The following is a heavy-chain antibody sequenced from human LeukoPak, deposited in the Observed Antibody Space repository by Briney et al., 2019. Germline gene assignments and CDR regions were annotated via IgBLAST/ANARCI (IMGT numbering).Heavy chain of an antibody. CDR1: GGSISGYH. Sequence: PSETLSLTCTVSGGSISGYHWSWIRQLPGKGLEWIGDIYYSGTTNFNPSLKSRVTISVDTSKNHFSLNLTSVTAADTAVYYCARVKNIVGATVFDYWGQGTLVSVSS. D-gene: IGHD1-26*01. CDR2: IYYSGTT. J-gene: IGHJ4*02. V-gene: IGHV4-59*01. CDR3: ARVKNIVGATVFDY.